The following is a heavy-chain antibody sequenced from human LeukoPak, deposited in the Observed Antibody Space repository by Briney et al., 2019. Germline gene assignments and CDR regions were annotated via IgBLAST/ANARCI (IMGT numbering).Heavy chain of an antibody. J-gene: IGHJ1*01. CDR2: IYYSGST. CDR1: GGSISSYY. V-gene: IGHV4-59*01. D-gene: IGHD3-22*01. Sequence: KPSETLSLTCTVSGGSISSYYWSWIRQPPGKGLEWIGYIYYSGSTNYNPSLKSRVTISVDTSKNQFSLKLSSVTAADTAVYYCARVGGRDYYDSSGYYYPEYFQHWGQGTLVTVSS. CDR3: ARVGGRDYYDSSGYYYPEYFQH.